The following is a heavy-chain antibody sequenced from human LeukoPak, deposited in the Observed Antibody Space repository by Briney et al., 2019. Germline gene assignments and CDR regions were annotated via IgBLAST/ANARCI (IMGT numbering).Heavy chain of an antibody. V-gene: IGHV4-34*01. D-gene: IGHD3-10*01. CDR1: GGSFSGYY. J-gene: IGHJ6*03. Sequence: YPSETLSLTCAVYGGSFSGYYWSWIRQPPGKGLEWIGEINHSGSTNYNPSLKSRVTISVDTSKNQFSLKLSSVTAADTAVYYCARDNGGYYGSGSYYYYYMDVWGKGTTVTISS. CDR3: ARDNGGYYGSGSYYYYYMDV. CDR2: INHSGST.